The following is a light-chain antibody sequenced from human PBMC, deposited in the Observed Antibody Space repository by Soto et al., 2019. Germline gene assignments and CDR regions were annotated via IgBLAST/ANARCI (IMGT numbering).Light chain of an antibody. J-gene: IGKJ1*01. V-gene: IGKV3-20*01. Sequence: EMVLTQSPGTLSLSLGERATLSCRASQSLRTNSLAWYQQKPGQAPRLLISGVYSRAAGIPDRFSGSGSGTDFTLAISRLQPEDFAVYYCQQYYTSPRTFGQGTKVEIK. CDR2: GVY. CDR1: QSLRTNS. CDR3: QQYYTSPRT.